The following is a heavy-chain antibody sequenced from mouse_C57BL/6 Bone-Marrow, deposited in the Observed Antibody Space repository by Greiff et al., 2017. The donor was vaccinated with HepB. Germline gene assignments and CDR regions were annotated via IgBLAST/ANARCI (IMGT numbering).Heavy chain of an antibody. Sequence: QVQLQQPGAELVKPGASVKLSCKASGYTFTSYWMHWVKQRPGRGLEWIGRIEPNSGGTKYNEKFKSKATLTVDKPSSTAYMQLSSLTSEDSAVYYCARDGNYVFWFAYWGQGTLVTVSA. CDR3: ARDGNYVFWFAY. J-gene: IGHJ3*01. CDR1: GYTFTSYW. V-gene: IGHV1-72*01. D-gene: IGHD2-1*01. CDR2: IEPNSGGT.